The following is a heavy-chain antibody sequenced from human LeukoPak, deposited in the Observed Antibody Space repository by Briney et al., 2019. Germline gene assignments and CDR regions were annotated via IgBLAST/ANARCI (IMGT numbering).Heavy chain of an antibody. CDR2: IYYSGST. V-gene: IGHV4-30-4*08. D-gene: IGHD3-3*01. CDR3: ARGATDSYDFWSN. J-gene: IGHJ4*02. CDR1: GGSISSGDYY. Sequence: PSETLSLTCTVSGGSISSGDYYWSWIRQPPGRGLEWIGYIYYSGSTYQNPSLKSRVTISVDTSKNQFSLKLSSVTAADTAVYYCARGATDSYDFWSNWGQGTLVTVSS.